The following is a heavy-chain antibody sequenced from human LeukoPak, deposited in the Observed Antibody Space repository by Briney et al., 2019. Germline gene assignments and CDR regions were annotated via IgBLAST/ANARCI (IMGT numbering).Heavy chain of an antibody. Sequence: SETLSLTCTVSGGSISSYYWSWIRQPPGKGLEWIGYIYYSGSTNYNPSLKSRVTISVDTSKNQFSLKLSSVTAADTAVYYCARGLIAVANTFDYWGQGTLVTVSS. D-gene: IGHD6-19*01. CDR1: GGSISSYY. CDR2: IYYSGST. V-gene: IGHV4-59*01. CDR3: ARGLIAVANTFDY. J-gene: IGHJ4*02.